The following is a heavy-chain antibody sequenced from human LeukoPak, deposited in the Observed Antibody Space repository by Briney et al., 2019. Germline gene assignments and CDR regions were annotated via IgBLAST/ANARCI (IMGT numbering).Heavy chain of an antibody. J-gene: IGHJ4*02. D-gene: IGHD1-26*01. Sequence: PSETLSLTCTVSGGSLIPYYWSWIRQPPGKGLEWIGYIYHSGTTNYSPPLKGRATLSVDTSKNQISLRLSSVTAADTAVYFCARVDSGTYYMPFDYWDQGSLVTVSS. CDR3: ARVDSGTYYMPFDY. CDR2: IYHSGTT. V-gene: IGHV4-59*01. CDR1: GGSLIPYY.